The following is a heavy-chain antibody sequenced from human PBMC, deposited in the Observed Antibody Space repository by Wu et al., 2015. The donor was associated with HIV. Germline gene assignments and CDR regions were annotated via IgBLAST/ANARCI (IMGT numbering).Heavy chain of an antibody. CDR2: INPNSGGT. Sequence: QVQLVQSGAEVKKPGASVKVFCKASGYIFTGYYIHWVRQAPGQGLEWMGWINPNSGGTNYAQKFQGRVTMTRDTSISTAYIEVSRLSSDDTAIYYCASPHDYGESPFDHWGQGTLVTVSS. CDR1: GYIFTGYY. V-gene: IGHV1-2*02. D-gene: IGHD4-17*01. CDR3: ASPHDYGESPFDH. J-gene: IGHJ4*02.